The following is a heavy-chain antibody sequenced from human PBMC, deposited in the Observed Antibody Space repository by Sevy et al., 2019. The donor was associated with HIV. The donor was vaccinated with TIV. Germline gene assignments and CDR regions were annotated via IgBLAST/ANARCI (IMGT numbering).Heavy chain of an antibody. Sequence: GESLKISCAASGFTFGTYDMHWVRQAPGKGLEWVAIISYDGSYRYYADSVRGRFSMSRDNSKNTSYLQVSGLLIEDTAVYYCAKNRPPGGSLFSRHGMDVWGRGTTVTV. CDR3: AKNRPPGGSLFSRHGMDV. CDR2: ISYDGSYR. CDR1: GFTFGTYD. J-gene: IGHJ6*02. V-gene: IGHV3-30*18. D-gene: IGHD3-16*01.